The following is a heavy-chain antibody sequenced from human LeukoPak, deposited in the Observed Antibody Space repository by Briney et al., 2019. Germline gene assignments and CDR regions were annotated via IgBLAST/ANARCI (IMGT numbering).Heavy chain of an antibody. J-gene: IGHJ4*02. CDR1: GGSISSYY. Sequence: ASETLSLTCTVSGGSISSYYWSWIRQPPGKGLEWIGSIYYSGSTYYNPSLKSRVTISVDTSKNQFSLKLSSVTAADTAVYYCAKVRYCSGVNCYPDDNWGQGTLVTVSS. CDR2: IYYSGST. D-gene: IGHD2-15*01. CDR3: AKVRYCSGVNCYPDDN. V-gene: IGHV4-59*04.